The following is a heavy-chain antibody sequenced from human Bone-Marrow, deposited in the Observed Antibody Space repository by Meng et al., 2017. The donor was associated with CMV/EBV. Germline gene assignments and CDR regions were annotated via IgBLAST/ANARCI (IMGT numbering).Heavy chain of an antibody. Sequence: ASVKVSCKASGYTFTGYYMHLVRQAPGQGLEWMGWINPNSGGTNYAQKFQGRVTMTRDTPISTAYMELSRLRSDDPAVYYCERVRQIVVVPEYYFDYWGQGTLVTVSS. CDR2: INPNSGGT. CDR3: ERVRQIVVVPEYYFDY. V-gene: IGHV1-2*02. CDR1: GYTFTGYY. D-gene: IGHD2-2*01. J-gene: IGHJ4*02.